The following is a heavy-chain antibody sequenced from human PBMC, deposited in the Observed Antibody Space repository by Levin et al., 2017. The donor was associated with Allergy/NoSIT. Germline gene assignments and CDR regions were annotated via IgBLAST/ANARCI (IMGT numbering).Heavy chain of an antibody. V-gene: IGHV4-34*01. CDR3: ARGRIQLWAIDY. Sequence: SETLSLTCAVYGGSFSGYYWSWIRQPPGKGLEWIGEINHSGSTNYNPSLKSRVTISVDTSKNQFSLKLSSVTAADTAVYYCARGRIQLWAIDYWGQGTLVTVSS. CDR2: INHSGST. D-gene: IGHD5-18*01. CDR1: GGSFSGYY. J-gene: IGHJ4*02.